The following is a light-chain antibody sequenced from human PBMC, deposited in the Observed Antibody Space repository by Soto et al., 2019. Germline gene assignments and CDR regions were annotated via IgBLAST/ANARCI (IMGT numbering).Light chain of an antibody. J-gene: IGLJ2*01. Sequence: QSVLTQPASVSGSPGQSITISCTGTSSDVGGYDYVSWYQQHPGKAPKLIIYDVTNRPSGISDRFSGSKSGNTASLTISGLQAEDEADYYCNSFTSTNTLVVFGGGTKLTVL. CDR1: SSDVGGYDY. CDR2: DVT. V-gene: IGLV2-14*03. CDR3: NSFTSTNTLVV.